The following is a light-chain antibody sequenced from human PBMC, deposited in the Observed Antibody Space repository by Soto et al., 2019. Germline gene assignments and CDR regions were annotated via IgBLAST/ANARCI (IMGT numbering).Light chain of an antibody. J-gene: IGKJ4*01. CDR2: GAF. CDR1: QTVAANY. V-gene: IGKV3-20*01. Sequence: IVLTQSPGTLSLSPGERATLSCRASQTVAANYVAWYQQKPGQGPRLLIYGAFSRATGIPDRFSGSGSGTDFTLTISRLEPEDFAVYHCQQYGNSPFTFGGGTNVEIK. CDR3: QQYGNSPFT.